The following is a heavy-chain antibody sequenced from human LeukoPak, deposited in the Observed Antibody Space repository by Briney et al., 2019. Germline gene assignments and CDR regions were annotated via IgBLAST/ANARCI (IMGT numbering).Heavy chain of an antibody. J-gene: IGHJ4*02. V-gene: IGHV3-21*04. CDR2: IASRSTYI. CDR1: GFTFTTYS. CDR3: ARESGSGSYYEGFDY. D-gene: IGHD1-26*01. Sequence: PGGPLRLSCAASGFTFTTYSMNWVRQAPGKGLEWLSSIASRSTYIQYADSVKGRFTLSRHNATNSLYLQMNSLRAEDTAVYYCARESGSGSYYEGFDYWGQGTLVTVSS.